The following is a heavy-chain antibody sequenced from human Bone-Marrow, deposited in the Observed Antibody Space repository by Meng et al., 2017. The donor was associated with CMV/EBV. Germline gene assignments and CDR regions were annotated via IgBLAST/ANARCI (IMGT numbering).Heavy chain of an antibody. V-gene: IGHV3-74*01. Sequence: GGSLRLSCEGSGFTFSRYWMHWVRQAPGKGLVWVSRVSSDGSSTTYADSVKGRSTISRDNTKNTVYLQLNSLRAEDTAVYYCARDRLSPRYDYTSASSEAIHGVHVWGQGTTVTVSS. CDR1: GFTFSRYW. D-gene: IGHD3-3*01. CDR2: VSSDGSST. J-gene: IGHJ6*02. CDR3: ARDRLSPRYDYTSASSEAIHGVHV.